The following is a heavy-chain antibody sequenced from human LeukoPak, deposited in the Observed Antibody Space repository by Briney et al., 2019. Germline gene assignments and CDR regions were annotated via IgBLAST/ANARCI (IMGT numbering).Heavy chain of an antibody. V-gene: IGHV3-48*03. CDR3: ARERICSGGSCPFDP. D-gene: IGHD2-15*01. CDR2: ISSSGSTI. J-gene: IGHJ5*02. Sequence: GGSLRLSCAASGFTFSSYEMNWVRQAPGKGLEWVSYISSSGSTIYYADSVKGRFTISRDNAKNSLYLQMNSLRAEDTAVYYCARERICSGGSCPFDPWGQGTLVTVS. CDR1: GFTFSSYE.